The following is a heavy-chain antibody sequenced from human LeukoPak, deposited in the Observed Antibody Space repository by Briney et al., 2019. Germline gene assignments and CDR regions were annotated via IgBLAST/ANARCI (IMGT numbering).Heavy chain of an antibody. D-gene: IGHD2-15*01. Sequence: ASVKVSCKASGYTFTSYYMHWVRQAPGQGLEWMGWMNPNSGNTGYAQKFQGRVTMTRNTSISTAYMELSSLRSEDTAVYYCAAPSGPDAFDIWGQGTMVTVSS. V-gene: IGHV1-8*02. CDR1: GYTFTSYY. CDR2: MNPNSGNT. J-gene: IGHJ3*02. CDR3: AAPSGPDAFDI.